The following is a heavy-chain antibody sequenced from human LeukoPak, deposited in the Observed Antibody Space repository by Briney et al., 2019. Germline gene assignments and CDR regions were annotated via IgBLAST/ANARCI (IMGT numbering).Heavy chain of an antibody. CDR3: ARRGSAGSTWYHFVY. V-gene: IGHV4-59*12. J-gene: IGHJ4*01. Sequence: SETLSLTCTVSGGSSTNYYWNWIRQPPGKELEWIGYVDYSGGTSYNPSLKSRVTISVDTSKNQFSLRLTSVTAADTAVYYCARRGSAGSTWYHFVYWGNGTLVTVSS. CDR2: VDYSGGT. CDR1: GGSSTNYY. D-gene: IGHD6-13*01.